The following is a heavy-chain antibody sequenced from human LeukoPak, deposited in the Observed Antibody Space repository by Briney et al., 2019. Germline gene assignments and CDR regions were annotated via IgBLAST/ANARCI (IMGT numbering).Heavy chain of an antibody. V-gene: IGHV3-73*01. CDR3: SGQEYRSGWNEPR. D-gene: IGHD6-19*01. CDR2: IGSESNTYAT. Sequence: PGGSLRLSCAASGFTFSGSALHWVRQASGKGLEWVGHIGSESNTYATQYAATLKGRFTISRDDSKNTAYLQMNSLKIEDTAVYYCSGQEYRSGWNEPRWGQGTLVTVSS. J-gene: IGHJ4*02. CDR1: GFTFSGSA.